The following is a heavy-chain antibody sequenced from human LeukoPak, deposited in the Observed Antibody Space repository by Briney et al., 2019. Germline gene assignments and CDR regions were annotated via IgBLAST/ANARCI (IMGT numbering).Heavy chain of an antibody. J-gene: IGHJ6*03. Sequence: SETLSLTCTVSGGSITNNYWSWIRQPPGKGLEWIGYIYYSGSTNYNPSLKSRVTMSVDTSKNQFSLKLSSVTAADTAVYCCAKGARGQLVAIYYYYMDVWGKGTTVTVSS. CDR3: AKGARGQLVAIYYYYMDV. V-gene: IGHV4-59*12. D-gene: IGHD6-6*01. CDR2: IYYSGST. CDR1: GGSITNNY.